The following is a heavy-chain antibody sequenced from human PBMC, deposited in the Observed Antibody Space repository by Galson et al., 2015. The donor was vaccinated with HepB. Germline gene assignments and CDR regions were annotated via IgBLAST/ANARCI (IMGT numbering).Heavy chain of an antibody. J-gene: IGHJ6*02. CDR2: INAGNGNT. Sequence: SVKVSCKASGYTFTSYAMHWVRQAPGQRLEWMGWINAGNGNTKYSQKFQGRVTITRDTSASTAYMELSSLRSEDTAVYYCARATVTTLAYYGMDVWGQGTTVTVSS. D-gene: IGHD4-17*01. CDR3: ARATVTTLAYYGMDV. V-gene: IGHV1-3*01. CDR1: GYTFTSYA.